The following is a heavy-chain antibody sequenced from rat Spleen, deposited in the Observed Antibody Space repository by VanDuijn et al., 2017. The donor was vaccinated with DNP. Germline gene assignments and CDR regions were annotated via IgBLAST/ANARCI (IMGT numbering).Heavy chain of an antibody. J-gene: IGHJ3*01. CDR1: GFTFSNYY. Sequence: EVQLVESGGGLVQPGRSLKLSCAASGFTFSNYYMAWVRQAPKKGLEWVASITNSGGSTYYRDSVRGRFTISRDNAKSTLYLQMDSLRSEDTATYYCATSSYYGYDYGFAYWGQGTLVTVSS. D-gene: IGHD1-7*01. CDR2: ITNSGGST. V-gene: IGHV5-25*01. CDR3: ATSSYYGYDYGFAY.